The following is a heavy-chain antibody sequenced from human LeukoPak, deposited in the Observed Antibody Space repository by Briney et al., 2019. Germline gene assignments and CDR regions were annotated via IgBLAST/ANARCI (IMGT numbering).Heavy chain of an antibody. D-gene: IGHD2-15*01. CDR1: GGSISSSSYY. Sequence: SETLSLTCTVSGGSISSSSYYWGWIRQPPGKGLEWIGNIYYSGSTYYNPSLKSRVTISVDTSRNQFSLKLSSVTAADTAVYYCARVSWMFDYWGQGTLVTVSS. J-gene: IGHJ4*02. V-gene: IGHV4-39*07. CDR3: ARVSWMFDY. CDR2: IYYSGST.